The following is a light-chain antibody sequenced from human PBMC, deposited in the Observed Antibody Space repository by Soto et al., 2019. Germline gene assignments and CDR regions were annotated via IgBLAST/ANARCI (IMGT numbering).Light chain of an antibody. CDR3: NSYANSSTPVV. J-gene: IGLJ3*02. V-gene: IGLV2-14*01. CDR2: DVS. Sequence: QSALTQPASVSGSPGQSITISCTGTSSDVGGYNSVSWYQQHPGKVPKLIIYDVSNRPSGVSNRFSGSKSGNTASLTISGLQAEDEADYYCNSYANSSTPVVFGGGTKLTVL. CDR1: SSDVGGYNS.